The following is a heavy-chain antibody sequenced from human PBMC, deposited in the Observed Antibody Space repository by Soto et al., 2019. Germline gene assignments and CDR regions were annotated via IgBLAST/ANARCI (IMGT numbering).Heavy chain of an antibody. J-gene: IGHJ6*02. CDR1: GYTFTGYF. V-gene: IGHV1-2*02. D-gene: IGHD6-13*01. Sequence: ASVKVSCKASGYTFTGYFIHWVRQAPGQGLEWMGWINPNSGGTNYAETFQGRVTMTRATSISTVYMELSRLTSDDTAVYFCARKYLRINSWYEASMDVWGQGATVTVSS. CDR2: INPNSGGT. CDR3: ARKYLRINSWYEASMDV.